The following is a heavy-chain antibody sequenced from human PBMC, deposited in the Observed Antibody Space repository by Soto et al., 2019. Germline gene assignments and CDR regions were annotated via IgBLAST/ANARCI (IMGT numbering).Heavy chain of an antibody. CDR2: IYHSGST. V-gene: IGHV4-4*02. J-gene: IGHJ4*02. CDR3: ARVPFRRAYSSSGPSPDY. CDR1: GGSISSSNW. D-gene: IGHD6-13*01. Sequence: QVQLQESGPGLVKPSGTLSLTCAVSGGSISSSNWWSWVRQPPGKGLEWIGEIYHSGSTNYNPSLKSRVTISVDKSKNQFSQKLSSVTAADTAVYYCARVPFRRAYSSSGPSPDYWGKGTLVTVSS.